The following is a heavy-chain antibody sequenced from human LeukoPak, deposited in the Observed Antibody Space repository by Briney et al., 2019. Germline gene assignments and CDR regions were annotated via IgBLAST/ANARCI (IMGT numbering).Heavy chain of an antibody. CDR1: GYTLTELS. D-gene: IGHD3-22*01. CDR3: ARAYYYDTPTDY. CDR2: IIPIFGTA. Sequence: ASVKVSCKVSGYTLTELSMHWVRQAPGQGLEWMGGIIPIFGTANYAQKFQGRVTITADESTSTAYMELSSLRSEDTAVYYCARAYYYDTPTDYWGQGTLVTVSS. J-gene: IGHJ4*02. V-gene: IGHV1-69*13.